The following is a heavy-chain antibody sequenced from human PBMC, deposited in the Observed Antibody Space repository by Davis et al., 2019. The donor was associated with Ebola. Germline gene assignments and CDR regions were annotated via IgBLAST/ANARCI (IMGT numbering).Heavy chain of an antibody. Sequence: GESLKISCAASGFTFSSYAMSWVRQAPGKGLEWVSAISGSGGSTYYADSVKGRFTISRDNSKNTLYLQMNSLRAEDTAVYYCARGGMVVPFDYWGQGTLVTVSS. V-gene: IGHV3-23*01. CDR3: ARGGMVVPFDY. J-gene: IGHJ4*02. D-gene: IGHD1-26*01. CDR2: ISGSGGST. CDR1: GFTFSSYA.